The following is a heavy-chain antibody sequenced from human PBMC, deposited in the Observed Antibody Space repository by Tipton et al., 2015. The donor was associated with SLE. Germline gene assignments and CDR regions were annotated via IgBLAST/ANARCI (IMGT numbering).Heavy chain of an antibody. CDR3: ARVGKYCSGGSCYSGFGAFDI. V-gene: IGHV3-30*02. CDR1: GFTFSNYG. J-gene: IGHJ3*02. Sequence: GSLRLSCAASGFTFSNYGMQWVRQAPGKGLEWVAFIRYNGDTYYPDSVKGRFTISRDNAKNSLYLQMNSLRAEDTAVYYCARVGKYCSGGSCYSGFGAFDIWGQGTKVTVSS. D-gene: IGHD2-15*01. CDR2: IRYNGDT.